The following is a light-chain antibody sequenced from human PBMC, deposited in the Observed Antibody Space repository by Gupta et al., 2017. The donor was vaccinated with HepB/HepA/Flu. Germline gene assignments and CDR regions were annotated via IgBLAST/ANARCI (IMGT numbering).Light chain of an antibody. Sequence: DIVLTQSPGTLSLSPGERVTLSCRASQSVRSSYLAWYQQKPGQAPRLLIYGASNRATGLPDRFSGSGSGTDFTLTISRLEPEDFAVYYCQQDGRSPITFGQGTLLEIK. CDR2: GAS. CDR3: QQDGRSPIT. V-gene: IGKV3-20*01. J-gene: IGKJ5*01. CDR1: QSVRSSY.